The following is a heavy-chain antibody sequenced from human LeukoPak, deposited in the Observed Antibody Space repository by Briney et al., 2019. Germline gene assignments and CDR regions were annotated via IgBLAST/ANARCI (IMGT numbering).Heavy chain of an antibody. CDR3: ARRYCSSTSCYFFDAFDI. Sequence: GGSLRLSCAASGFTFSDYYMSWIRQAPGKGLEWVSAISGSGGSTYYADSVKGRFTISRDNSKNTLYLQMNSLRAEDTAVYYCARRYCSSTSCYFFDAFDIWGQGTMVTVSS. D-gene: IGHD2-2*01. J-gene: IGHJ3*02. CDR1: GFTFSDYY. CDR2: ISGSGGST. V-gene: IGHV3-23*01.